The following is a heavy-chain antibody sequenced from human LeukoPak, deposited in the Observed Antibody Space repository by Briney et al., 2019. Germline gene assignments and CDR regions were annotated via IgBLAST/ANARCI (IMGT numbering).Heavy chain of an antibody. D-gene: IGHD2-21*02. Sequence: GGSLRLSCAASGFTVNTYWMNWVRQAPGKGLEWVANIDQDGTEEYYVESVKGRFTIFSDNAKNSVLLQMNSLRADDTAVYYCARGCDANYGMDVWGKGTTVTVSS. CDR2: IDQDGTEE. J-gene: IGHJ6*04. CDR3: ARGCDANYGMDV. CDR1: GFTVNTYW. V-gene: IGHV3-7*03.